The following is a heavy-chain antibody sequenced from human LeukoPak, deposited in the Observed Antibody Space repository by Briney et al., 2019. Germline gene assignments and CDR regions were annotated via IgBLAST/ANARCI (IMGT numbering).Heavy chain of an antibody. J-gene: IGHJ4*02. CDR3: AKGREAPWYTSGWYDY. Sequence: GGSLRLSCAASGFTFSSYAMSWVRQAPGKGLEWVSAISGSGGSTYYADSVKGRFTISRDYSKNTLYLQMNSLRAEDTAVYYCAKGREAPWYTSGWYDYWGQGTLVTVSS. CDR1: GFTFSSYA. CDR2: ISGSGGST. D-gene: IGHD6-19*01. V-gene: IGHV3-23*01.